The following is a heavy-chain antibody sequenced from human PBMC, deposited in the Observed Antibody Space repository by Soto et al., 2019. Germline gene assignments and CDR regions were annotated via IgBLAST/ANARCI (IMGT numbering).Heavy chain of an antibody. J-gene: IGHJ6*02. CDR1: GGSISSSSYY. D-gene: IGHD3-3*01. CDR2: IYYSGST. CDR3: ARQGFLEWLLDYGMDV. Sequence: SETLSLTCTVSGGSISSSSYYWGWIRQPPGKGLEWIGSIYYSGSTYYNPSLKSRVTISVDTSKNQFSLKLSSVTAADTAVYYCARQGFLEWLLDYGMDVLGQGTTVTVAS. V-gene: IGHV4-39*01.